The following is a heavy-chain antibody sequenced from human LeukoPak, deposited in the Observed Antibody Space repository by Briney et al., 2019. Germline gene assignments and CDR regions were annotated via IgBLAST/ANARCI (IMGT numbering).Heavy chain of an antibody. Sequence: GGSLRLSCAASGFTFSCYSMNWVRQAPGKGLEWVSSISSSSSYIYYADSVKGRFTISRDNAKNSLYLQMNSLRAEDTAVYYCAREVPVVVPAAPDYWGQGTLVTVSS. V-gene: IGHV3-21*01. CDR1: GFTFSCYS. CDR2: ISSSSSYI. J-gene: IGHJ4*02. D-gene: IGHD2-2*01. CDR3: AREVPVVVPAAPDY.